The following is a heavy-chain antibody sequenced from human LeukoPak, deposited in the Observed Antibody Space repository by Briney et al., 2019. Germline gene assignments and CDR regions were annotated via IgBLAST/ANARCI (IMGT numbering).Heavy chain of an antibody. D-gene: IGHD5-12*01. Sequence: SRTLSLTCTVSGGSISSGDYYWSWIRQSPGKGLEWIGYIYYSGSTNYNPSLKSRVTISVDTSKNQFSLRLNSVTAADTAVYYCARVGRGGYSGYDYYFDYWGQGTLVTVSS. V-gene: IGHV4-61*08. CDR3: ARVGRGGYSGYDYYFDY. CDR1: GGSISSGDYY. CDR2: IYYSGST. J-gene: IGHJ4*02.